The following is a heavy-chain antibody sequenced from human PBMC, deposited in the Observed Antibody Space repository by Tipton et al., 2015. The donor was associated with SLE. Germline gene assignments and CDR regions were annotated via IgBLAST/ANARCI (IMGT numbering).Heavy chain of an antibody. J-gene: IGHJ5*02. CDR3: ARDREPLTSTGARAFDP. Sequence: TLSLTCTVSGGSISTYYWSWIRQPPGKGLEWIGGIYYSGNTSYNPSLKSRVTLSVDTSKNQFSLRLSSVTAADTAVYYCARDREPLTSTGARAFDPWGQGTLVTVAS. CDR2: IYYSGNT. D-gene: IGHD1-1*01. V-gene: IGHV4-59*01. CDR1: GGSISTYY.